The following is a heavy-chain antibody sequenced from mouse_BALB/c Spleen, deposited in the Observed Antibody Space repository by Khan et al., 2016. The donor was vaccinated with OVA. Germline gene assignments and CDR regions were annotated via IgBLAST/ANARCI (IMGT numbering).Heavy chain of an antibody. V-gene: IGHV3-2*02. CDR3: ARIRFYYRYSFFDY. CDR2: ISYSGST. Sequence: EVQLQESGPGLVKPSQSLSLTCTVTGYSITSDYAWTWIRQFPGNKLEWMGYISYSGSTSYNPSLKSRISITRDTSKNQFFLQLNSVTTEYTATYYCARIRFYYRYSFFDYWGQGTTLPVSS. D-gene: IGHD2-14*01. J-gene: IGHJ2*01. CDR1: GYSITSDYA.